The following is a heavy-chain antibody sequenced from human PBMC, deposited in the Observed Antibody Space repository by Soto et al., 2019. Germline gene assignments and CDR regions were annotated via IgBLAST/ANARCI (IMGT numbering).Heavy chain of an antibody. CDR1: RLTFTTYD. D-gene: IGHD3-16*01. CDR2: IWSDGSRQ. CDR3: AGEPRGGAYDMDV. V-gene: IGHV3-33*08. Sequence: GGSLRLSCAASRLTFTTYDMHWVRQAPGKGLEWVAPIWSDGSRQFYGDSVKGRFTISRDNSKNTLSLQMNSLRVEDTAVYYCAGEPRGGAYDMDVWGQGTTVTVSS. J-gene: IGHJ6*02.